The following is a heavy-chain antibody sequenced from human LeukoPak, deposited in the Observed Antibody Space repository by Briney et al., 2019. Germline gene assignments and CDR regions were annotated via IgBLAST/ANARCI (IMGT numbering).Heavy chain of an antibody. Sequence: GGSLRLSCAPSGCTFTNYEMNWVRQAPGKGLEWVSYISSSGNTIYYADSVKGRFTISRDNAKNSLYLQMNSLRAEDTAVYYCARSIDILTGYGMDVWGKGTTVTVSS. V-gene: IGHV3-48*03. CDR3: ARSIDILTGYGMDV. CDR1: GCTFTNYE. D-gene: IGHD3-9*01. J-gene: IGHJ6*04. CDR2: ISSSGNTI.